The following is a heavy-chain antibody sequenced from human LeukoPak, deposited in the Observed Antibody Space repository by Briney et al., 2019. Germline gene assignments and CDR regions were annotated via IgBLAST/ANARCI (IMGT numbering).Heavy chain of an antibody. D-gene: IGHD3-9*01. CDR2: ISAGNINT. V-gene: IGHV1-3*01. Sequence: ASVRVSCTSSGYTFTIYAMYMVCDAPGPRGEWLGGISAGNINTEYSQKFPGRVTITWDTSASTDYIELSSLKSDDTAAYCCARGGRRYFDYFDYWGQGTLVPVSS. CDR3: ARGGRRYFDYFDY. CDR1: GYTFTIYA. J-gene: IGHJ4*02.